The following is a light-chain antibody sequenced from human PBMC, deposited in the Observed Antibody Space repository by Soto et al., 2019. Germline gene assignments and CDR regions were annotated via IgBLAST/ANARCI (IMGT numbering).Light chain of an antibody. V-gene: IGKV1-27*01. CDR2: AAT. Sequence: DIQVTQCPSSRSASRGDRVTITCRWRQGIGNYLAWYQQKPGRVPKLLIHAATTLQSGVPSRFSGSGTGTDFTLTISSLQPEDAAIYFCQKCNSPPPFTFGPGTKVDIK. J-gene: IGKJ3*01. CDR1: QGIGNY. CDR3: QKCNSPPPFT.